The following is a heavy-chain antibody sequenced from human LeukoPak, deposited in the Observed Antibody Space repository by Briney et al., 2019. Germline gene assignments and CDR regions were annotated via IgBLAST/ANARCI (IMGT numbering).Heavy chain of an antibody. CDR2: INGDGSKK. Sequence: EWVANINGDGSKKTYVDSVKGRFTISRDNAKNSLYLQMSSLRADDTAVYYCASAPAAADSCWGQGTLX. D-gene: IGHD6-13*01. J-gene: IGHJ4*02. CDR3: ASAPAAADSC. V-gene: IGHV3-7*01.